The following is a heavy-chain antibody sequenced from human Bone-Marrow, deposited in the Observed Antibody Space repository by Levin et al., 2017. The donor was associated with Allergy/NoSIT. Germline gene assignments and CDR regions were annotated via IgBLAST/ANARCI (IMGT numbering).Heavy chain of an antibody. CDR1: KFSFGNYY. CDR3: ARESLGGNPSFDF. Sequence: GGSLRLSCAASKFSFGNYYMSWIRQAPGKGLEWVSFISSTGSTTSYANSVKGRFTISRDNAGNSLFLQMTSLTVEDTAVYYCARESLGGNPSFDFWGQGTLVSVSS. J-gene: IGHJ4*02. V-gene: IGHV3-11*01. CDR2: ISSTGSTT. D-gene: IGHD1-26*01.